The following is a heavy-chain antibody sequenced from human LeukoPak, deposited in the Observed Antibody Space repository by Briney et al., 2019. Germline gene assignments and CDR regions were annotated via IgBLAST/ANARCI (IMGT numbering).Heavy chain of an antibody. CDR1: GGSLSSYY. V-gene: IGHV4-59*01. CDR2: IYYSGTT. CDR3: AKRGIVGATPAYFDY. D-gene: IGHD1-26*01. J-gene: IGHJ4*02. Sequence: SETLSLTCTVPGGSLSSYYWSWIRQPPGKGLEWVGYIYYSGTTKYNPSLKSRVSISVDTSKNQFSLKLSSVTAADTAVYYCAKRGIVGATPAYFDYWGQGTLVTVSS.